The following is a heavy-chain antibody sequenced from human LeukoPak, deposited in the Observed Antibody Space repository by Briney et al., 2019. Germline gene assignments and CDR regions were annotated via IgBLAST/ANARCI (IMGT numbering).Heavy chain of an antibody. CDR2: TKGDESEK. Sequence: GESLRLSCAASGFSFSRYWMTWVRQAPGKGLEWGANTKGDESEKYYVDSVKGRFTISRDNAKNSLYLKMNSLRAEDTAVYYCARGQVTAVTGLASFDIWGQGTMVIVSS. D-gene: IGHD4-17*01. J-gene: IGHJ3*02. V-gene: IGHV3-7*04. CDR1: GFSFSRYW. CDR3: ARGQVTAVTGLASFDI.